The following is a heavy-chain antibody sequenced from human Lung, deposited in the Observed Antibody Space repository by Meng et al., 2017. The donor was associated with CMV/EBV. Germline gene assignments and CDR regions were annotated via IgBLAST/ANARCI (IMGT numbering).Heavy chain of an antibody. Sequence: QIPLKESGPTLVNPTQTLALTCTFYGFSLSTSGVGVGWIRQPPGKALEWLALIYWDDDKRSSPYLKSSLTITKDNYKYQVVLTMTNMDPVDTATYSCAHIAWIQLWCLDPWGQGTLVTVSS. CDR2: IYWDDDK. CDR1: GFSLSTSGVG. D-gene: IGHD5-18*01. V-gene: IGHV2-5*02. J-gene: IGHJ5*02. CDR3: AHIAWIQLWCLDP.